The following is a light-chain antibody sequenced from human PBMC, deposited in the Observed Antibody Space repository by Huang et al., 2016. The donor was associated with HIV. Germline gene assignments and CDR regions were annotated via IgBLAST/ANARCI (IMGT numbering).Light chain of an antibody. CDR3: QQSYSSPLT. Sequence: DIKMTQSPYSLSASVGDRVTITCRASQNISSFLNLYQQKPGKAPTLLIHAASNLLSGGPSRFSGSGSGTNFILSISSLQPDDFVTYYCQQSYSSPLTFGPGTTVDI. CDR2: AAS. V-gene: IGKV1-39*01. CDR1: QNISSF. J-gene: IGKJ3*01.